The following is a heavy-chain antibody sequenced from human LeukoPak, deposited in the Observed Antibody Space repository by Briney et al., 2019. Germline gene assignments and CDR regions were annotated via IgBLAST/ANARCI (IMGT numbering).Heavy chain of an antibody. D-gene: IGHD3-9*01. CDR3: ARDLDWGAFDA. Sequence: GGTLRLSCAASGFTFSSHGINWVRQAPGKGLEWVSGISPSGSISYYADSVKGRFTISRDNSKNTVSLQMNSLRAEDTALYYCARDLDWGAFDAWGQGTLVTVSS. J-gene: IGHJ5*02. CDR2: ISPSGSIS. V-gene: IGHV3-23*01. CDR1: GFTFSSHG.